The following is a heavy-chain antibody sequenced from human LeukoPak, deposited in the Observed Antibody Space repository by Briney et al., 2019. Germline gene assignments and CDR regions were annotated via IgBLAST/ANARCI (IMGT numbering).Heavy chain of an antibody. D-gene: IGHD3-3*01. CDR3: ARDYDFWSGFNWFDP. V-gene: IGHV4-30-4*08. CDR1: GGSISSGDYY. Sequence: SETLSLTCTVSGGSISSGDYYWSWIRQPPGKGLEWIGYIYYSGSTYYNPSLKSRVTISVDTSKNQFSLKLSSVTAADMAVYYCARDYDFWSGFNWFDPWGQGTLVTVSS. CDR2: IYYSGST. J-gene: IGHJ5*02.